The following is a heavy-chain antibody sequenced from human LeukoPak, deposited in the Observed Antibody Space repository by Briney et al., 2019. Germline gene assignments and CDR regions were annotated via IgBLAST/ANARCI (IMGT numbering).Heavy chain of an antibody. CDR3: AKEHSSGWYSSAFDI. J-gene: IGHJ3*02. Sequence: PGRSLRLSCAASGCTFGDYAMHWVRQAPGKGLEWVSVISWNCGSIAYADSVKGRFTISRDNAKNYLYLQMNSLIADAAALYYCAKEHSSGWYSSAFDIWGQGTMVTVSS. CDR2: ISWNCGSI. CDR1: GCTFGDYA. D-gene: IGHD6-19*01. V-gene: IGHV3-9*01.